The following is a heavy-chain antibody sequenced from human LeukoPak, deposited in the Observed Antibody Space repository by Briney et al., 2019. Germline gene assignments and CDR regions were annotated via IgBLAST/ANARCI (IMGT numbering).Heavy chain of an antibody. CDR2: ISYDGSNK. D-gene: IGHD3/OR15-3a*01. CDR1: GFTFSSYG. J-gene: IGHJ6*02. Sequence: GGSLRLSCAASGFTFSSYGMHWVRQAPGKGLEWVAVISYDGSNKYYADSVKGRFTISGDNSKNTLYLQMNSLRAEDTAVYYCARDLRTDYYYGMDVWGQGTTVTVSS. V-gene: IGHV3-30*03. CDR3: ARDLRTDYYYGMDV.